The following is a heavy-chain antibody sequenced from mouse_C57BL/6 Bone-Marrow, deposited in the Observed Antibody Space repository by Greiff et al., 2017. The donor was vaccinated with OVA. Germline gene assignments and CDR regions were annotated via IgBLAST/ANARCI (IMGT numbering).Heavy chain of an antibody. V-gene: IGHV6-3*01. CDR2: IRLKSDNYAT. J-gene: IGHJ3*01. Sequence: VQLKESGGGLVQPGGSMKLSCVASGFTFSNYWMNWVRQSPEKGLEWVAQIRLKSDNYATHYAESVKGRFTISRDDSKSSVYLQMNNLRAEDTGIYYCTVYYSFAYWGQGTLVTVSA. CDR3: TVYYSFAY. D-gene: IGHD2-1*01. CDR1: GFTFSNYW.